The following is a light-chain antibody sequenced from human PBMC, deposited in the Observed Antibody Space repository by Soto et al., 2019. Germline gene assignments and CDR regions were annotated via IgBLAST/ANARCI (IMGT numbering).Light chain of an antibody. CDR3: ETWDSTTRV. V-gene: IGLV4-60*02. J-gene: IGLJ3*02. CDR1: SGHSTYI. Sequence: QPVLTQSSSASASLGSSVKLTCTLSSGHSTYIIAWHQHQPGKAPRYLMKLEGSGGYNKGSGVPDRFSGSSSGADRYLTISNLQFEDEADYYCETWDSTTRVFGGGTKLTVL. CDR2: LEGSGGY.